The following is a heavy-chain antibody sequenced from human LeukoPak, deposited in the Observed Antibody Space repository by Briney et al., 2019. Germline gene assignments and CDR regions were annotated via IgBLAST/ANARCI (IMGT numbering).Heavy chain of an antibody. D-gene: IGHD3-10*01. J-gene: IGHJ4*02. CDR2: IYYSGST. V-gene: IGHV4-39*01. Sequence: PSETLSLTCTVSGGSISSYYWGWIRQPPGKGLEWIGSIYYSGSTYYNPSLKSRVTISVDTSKNQFSLKLSSVTAADTAVYYCARLAYYSLYYFDCWGQGTLVTVSS. CDR3: ARLAYYSLYYFDC. CDR1: GGSISSYY.